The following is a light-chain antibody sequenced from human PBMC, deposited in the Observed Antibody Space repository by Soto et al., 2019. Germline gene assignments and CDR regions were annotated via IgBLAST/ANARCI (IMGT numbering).Light chain of an antibody. V-gene: IGKV1-33*01. CDR3: QQYDNLPIT. CDR1: QDISNY. CDR2: DAS. J-gene: IGKJ5*01. Sequence: DIQMTQSPSSLSASVGERVTITCQASQDISNYLNWYQQKPGKAPKLLIYDASNLETGVPSSFSGSGSGTDFTFTISRLQPEDIATYYCQQYDNLPITFGQGTRLEIK.